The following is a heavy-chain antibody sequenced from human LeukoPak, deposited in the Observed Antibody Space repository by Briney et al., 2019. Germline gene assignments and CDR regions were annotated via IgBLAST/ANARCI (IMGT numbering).Heavy chain of an antibody. CDR1: GFTFSSYR. J-gene: IGHJ3*02. CDR2: IKQDGSEK. V-gene: IGHV3-7*01. Sequence: GGSLRLSCAASGFTFSSYRMSWVRQAPGKGLEWVANIKQDGSEKYYVDSVKGRFTISRDNAKNSLYLQMNSLRAEDTAVYYCARVYGNFDAFDIWGQGTMVTVSS. CDR3: ARVYGNFDAFDI. D-gene: IGHD4-11*01.